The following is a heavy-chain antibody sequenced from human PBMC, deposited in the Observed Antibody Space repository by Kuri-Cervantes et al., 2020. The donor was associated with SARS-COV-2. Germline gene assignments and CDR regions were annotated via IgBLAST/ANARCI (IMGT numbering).Heavy chain of an antibody. D-gene: IGHD6-13*01. CDR3: ARQDSSWTNYYYYYGMDV. V-gene: IGHV4-39*07. CDR1: GGSISSSSYY. CDR2: IYYSGST. Sequence: GSLRLSCTVSGGSISSSSYYWGWIRQPPGKGLEWIGSIYYSGSTYYNPSLKSRVTISVGTSKNQFSLKLSSVTAADTAVYYCARQDSSWTNYYYYYGMDVWGQGTTVTVSS. J-gene: IGHJ6*02.